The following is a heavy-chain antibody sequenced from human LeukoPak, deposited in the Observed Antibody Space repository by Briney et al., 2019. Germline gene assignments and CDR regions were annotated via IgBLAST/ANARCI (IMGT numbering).Heavy chain of an antibody. CDR1: GYTFTSYG. V-gene: IGHV1-18*01. D-gene: IGHD6-13*01. J-gene: IGHJ5*02. Sequence: ASVKVSCKASGYTFTSYGISWVRQAPGQGLEWMGWISAYNGNTNYARKLQGRVTMTTDTSTSTAYMELRSLRSDDTAVYYCARVAAAGEYNWFDPWGQGTLVTVSS. CDR2: ISAYNGNT. CDR3: ARVAAAGEYNWFDP.